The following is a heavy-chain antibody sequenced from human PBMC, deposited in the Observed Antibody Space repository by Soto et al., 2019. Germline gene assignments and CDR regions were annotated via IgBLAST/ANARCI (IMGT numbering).Heavy chain of an antibody. CDR1: GFTFSSYS. CDR2: ISSSSSYI. Sequence: GGSLRLSCAASGFTFSSYSMNWVRQAPGKGLEWVSSISSSSSYIYYADSVKGRFTISRDNAKNTLYLQMNSLRAEDTAVYYCARDGSKSSGWYTRYYFDYWGQGTLVTVSS. J-gene: IGHJ4*02. V-gene: IGHV3-21*01. D-gene: IGHD6-19*01. CDR3: ARDGSKSSGWYTRYYFDY.